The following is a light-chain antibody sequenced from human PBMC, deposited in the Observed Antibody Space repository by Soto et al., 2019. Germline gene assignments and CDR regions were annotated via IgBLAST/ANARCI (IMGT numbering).Light chain of an antibody. CDR2: DAF. CDR3: QQRSQWPLT. V-gene: IGKV3-11*01. Sequence: EIVLTQSPATLSLSPGERATLSCRASQSIGTSLDWYQQKPGQVPRLLIFDAFDRATGMPARFSGSGSGTDFTITISNLETDDFEVYYCQQRSQWPLTFGGGTKVEIK. J-gene: IGKJ4*01. CDR1: QSIGTS.